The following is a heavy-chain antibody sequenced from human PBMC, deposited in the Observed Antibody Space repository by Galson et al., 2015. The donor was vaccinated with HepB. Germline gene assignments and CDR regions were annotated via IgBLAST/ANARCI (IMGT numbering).Heavy chain of an antibody. CDR2: INPSGGST. Sequence: SVKVSCKASGYSFTTYYLHWVRQAPGQGLEWMGIINPSGGSTNYAQKFQGRVTMTRDTSTSTVYMELRSLRSEDTAVYYCARSIGYYSQFDFWGQGTLVTVSS. J-gene: IGHJ4*02. CDR1: GYSFTTYY. V-gene: IGHV1-46*01. CDR3: ARSIGYYSQFDF. D-gene: IGHD3-22*01.